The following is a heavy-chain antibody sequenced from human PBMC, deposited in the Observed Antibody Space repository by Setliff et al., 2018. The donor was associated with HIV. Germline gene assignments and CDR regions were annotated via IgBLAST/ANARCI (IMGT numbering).Heavy chain of an antibody. Sequence: SLTCVISGDRVSSTSGAWTWIRQSPSGGLEWLGRTYYRSEWKNDYAVSLKSRITVNADTSKNQFSLHLKSVTPEDSAVYYCAGGTWFDGLDSWSQGSLVTVS. CDR1: GDRVSSTSGA. J-gene: IGHJ4*02. CDR2: TYYRSEWKN. V-gene: IGHV6-1*01. D-gene: IGHD3-9*01. CDR3: AGGTWFDGLDS.